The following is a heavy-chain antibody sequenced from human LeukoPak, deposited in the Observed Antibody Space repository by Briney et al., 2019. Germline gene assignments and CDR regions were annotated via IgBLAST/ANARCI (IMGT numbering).Heavy chain of an antibody. J-gene: IGHJ3*02. V-gene: IGHV3-23*01. CDR2: ISGSGHST. CDR3: AKVRMITMIAYDAFDI. D-gene: IGHD3-22*01. CDR1: GFTFNSYA. Sequence: GGSLRLSCAASGFTFNSYAMDWVRQAPGRGLEWVSAISGSGHSTYYADSVKGRFSISRDNSKNTLYLQMNSLRAEDTAIYYCAKVRMITMIAYDAFDIWGQGSMVTVSS.